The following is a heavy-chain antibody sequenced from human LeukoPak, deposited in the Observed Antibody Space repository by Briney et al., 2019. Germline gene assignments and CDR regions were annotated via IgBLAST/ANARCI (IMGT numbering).Heavy chain of an antibody. V-gene: IGHV4-39*07. CDR2: IYYSGST. Sequence: SETLSLTCSVSGDSISSGRNYWGWIRQSPGKGPEWIGSIYYSGSTNYNPSLKSRVTISLDTSKNQFSLKLTSVTAADTAVYYCARGYSSSWYSDYWGQGTLVTVSS. D-gene: IGHD6-13*01. J-gene: IGHJ4*02. CDR3: ARGYSSSWYSDY. CDR1: GDSISSGRNY.